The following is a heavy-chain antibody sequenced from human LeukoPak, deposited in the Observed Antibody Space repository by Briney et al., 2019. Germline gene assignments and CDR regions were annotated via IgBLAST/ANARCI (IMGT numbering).Heavy chain of an antibody. CDR2: INPNSGGT. V-gene: IGHV1-2*02. CDR3: ARDKPYDSTSLDAFDI. Sequence: ASVKVSCKASGYTFTGYYMHWVRQAPGQGLEWMGWINPNSGGTNYAQKFQGRVTMTRDTSISTAYMELSRLRSDDTAVYYCARDKPYDSTSLDAFDIWGQGTMVTASS. D-gene: IGHD2-2*01. J-gene: IGHJ3*02. CDR1: GYTFTGYY.